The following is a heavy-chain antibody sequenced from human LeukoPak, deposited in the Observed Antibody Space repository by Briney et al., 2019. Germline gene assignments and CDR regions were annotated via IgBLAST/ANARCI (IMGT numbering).Heavy chain of an antibody. CDR3: AREAHCGGDCYSGFDY. CDR1: GGSIRSYH. V-gene: IGHV4-59*01. J-gene: IGHJ4*02. Sequence: KASETLSLTYTVSGGSIRSYHWSWIRQPPGKRLEWIGYIYDSGSTNYNPSLKSRVTISIDTSKNQFSLKLSSVTAADTAVYYCAREAHCGGDCYSGFDYWGQGTLVTVSS. CDR2: IYDSGST. D-gene: IGHD2-21*02.